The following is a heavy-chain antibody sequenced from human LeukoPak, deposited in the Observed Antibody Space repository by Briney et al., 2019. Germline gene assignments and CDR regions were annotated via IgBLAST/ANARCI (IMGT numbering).Heavy chain of an antibody. Sequence: GGSLRLSCAASGFTFSDYYMSWLRQAPGKGREWGSYISSSGSTIYYADSVKGRFTISRDNAKNSLYLQMNSLRAEDTAVYDCDRDSGDYYYGSGSYYPDYWGQGTLVTVSS. V-gene: IGHV3-11*01. CDR2: ISSSGSTI. J-gene: IGHJ4*02. CDR1: GFTFSDYY. D-gene: IGHD3-10*01. CDR3: DRDSGDYYYGSGSYYPDY.